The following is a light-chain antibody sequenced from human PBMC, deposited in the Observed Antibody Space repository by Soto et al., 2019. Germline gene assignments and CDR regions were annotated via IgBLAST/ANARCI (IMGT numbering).Light chain of an antibody. CDR1: QSVTSRH. Sequence: EIVLTQSPGTLSLSPGERATLSCKASQSVTSRHLAWYQQKPGQAPRLLIYGATSRATGIPDRFSGSGSGTDFTLTIGRLEPEDFAVYFCQQYNNSPEYTFGQGTKLEIK. CDR2: GAT. V-gene: IGKV3-20*01. CDR3: QQYNNSPEYT. J-gene: IGKJ2*01.